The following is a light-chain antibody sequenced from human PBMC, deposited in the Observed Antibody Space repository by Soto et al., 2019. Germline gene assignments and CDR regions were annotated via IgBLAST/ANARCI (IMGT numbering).Light chain of an antibody. J-gene: IGKJ1*01. Sequence: IKVNITPSSLRASVEDRVTITCRASQGISSYLGWYQQKPGKAPNLLIYAASTLQSGVPSRFSGGGSGTDFTLTISSLQPEDFATYYCQQSHSLPWTFGEGTKVDIK. V-gene: IGKV1-39*01. CDR1: QGISSY. CDR2: AAS. CDR3: QQSHSLPWT.